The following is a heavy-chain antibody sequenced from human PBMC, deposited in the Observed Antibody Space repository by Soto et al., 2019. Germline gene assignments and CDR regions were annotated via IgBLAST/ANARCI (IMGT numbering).Heavy chain of an antibody. CDR1: GASITNDDFF. CDR3: ATMERTQLWLLVQN. J-gene: IGHJ4*02. Sequence: SETLSLTCTVSGASITNDDFFWSWVRQHPDKGLEWLAYITYGGSIYYNPSLRSRLSVSIDKSKSQFSLNVRSVTAADTAVYFCATMERTQLWLLVQNWGQGLPVTVSS. D-gene: IGHD5-18*01. CDR2: ITYGGSI. V-gene: IGHV4-31*03.